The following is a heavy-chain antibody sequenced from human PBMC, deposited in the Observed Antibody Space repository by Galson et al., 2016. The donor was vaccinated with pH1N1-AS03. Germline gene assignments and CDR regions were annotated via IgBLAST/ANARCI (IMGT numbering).Heavy chain of an antibody. V-gene: IGHV3-30*07. CDR3: AREVAPSEGSSWYSAEY. D-gene: IGHD6-13*01. CDR2: ISYDGSNK. CDR1: GFSFSGYA. J-gene: IGHJ4*02. Sequence: SLRLSCAASGFSFSGYAMHWVRQAPGQGLEWVALISYDGSNKNYADSVKGRFTISRDSSKNTLYLEMNTLRLEDTAVYYCAREVAPSEGSSWYSAEYWGQGALVTVSS.